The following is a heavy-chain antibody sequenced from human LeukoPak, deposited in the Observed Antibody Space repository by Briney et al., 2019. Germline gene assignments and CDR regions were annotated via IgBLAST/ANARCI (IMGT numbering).Heavy chain of an antibody. Sequence: GGSLRLSCAASGFTLNIYSMSWVRQAPGKGLEWVSSITSSGDATFYADSVKDRFTISRDNSKNMLYLQMSRLRAEDTAVYYCAKDRPNYHESNGHYYRPNGDYWGQGTLVTVSS. CDR1: GFTLNIYS. J-gene: IGHJ4*02. V-gene: IGHV3-23*01. CDR2: ITSSGDAT. D-gene: IGHD3-22*01. CDR3: AKDRPNYHESNGHYYRPNGDY.